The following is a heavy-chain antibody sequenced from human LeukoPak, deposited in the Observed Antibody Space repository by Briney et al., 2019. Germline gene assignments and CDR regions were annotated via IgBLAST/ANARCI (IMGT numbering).Heavy chain of an antibody. CDR1: GYTFTSYY. CDR3: ATRNYSTLFLEWFDYFDY. V-gene: IGHV1-46*01. J-gene: IGHJ4*02. Sequence: GASVTVSCTASGYTFTSYYMHWVRQAPGQGLEWMGIINPSGGSTSYAQKFQGRVTMTRDTSTSTAYMELSSLRSEDTAVYYCATRNYSTLFLEWFDYFDYWGQGTLVTVSS. CDR2: INPSGGST. D-gene: IGHD3-3*01.